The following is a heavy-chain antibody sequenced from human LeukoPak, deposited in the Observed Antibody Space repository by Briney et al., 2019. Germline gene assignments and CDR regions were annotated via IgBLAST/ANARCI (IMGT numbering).Heavy chain of an antibody. CDR1: GFTFDDYG. V-gene: IGHV3-23*01. D-gene: IGHD5-18*01. J-gene: IGHJ3*02. CDR3: ARSYGYGVDAFDI. Sequence: GGSLRLSCAASGFTFDDYGMSWVRQAPGKGLEWVSAISGSGGSTYYADSVKGRFTISRDNSKNTLYLQMTSLRAEDTAVYYCARSYGYGVDAFDIWGQGTMVTVSS. CDR2: ISGSGGST.